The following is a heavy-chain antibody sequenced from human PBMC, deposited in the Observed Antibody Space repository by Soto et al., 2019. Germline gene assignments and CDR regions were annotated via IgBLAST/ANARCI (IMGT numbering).Heavy chain of an antibody. V-gene: IGHV3-7*01. J-gene: IGHJ6*02. Sequence: EVRLVESGGGLVQPGGSLTLSCAASGFTFSSYWMTWVRQAPGKGLEWVANINQDGSEKYYMDSMKGRFNISRDKAKNSLLLQLNSLRAEDTSVYYCARDRGRPDLRDTHYYDSSDLDYGMDVWGQGTTVTVSS. CDR2: INQDGSEK. D-gene: IGHD3-22*01. CDR3: ARDRGRPDLRDTHYYDSSDLDYGMDV. CDR1: GFTFSSYW.